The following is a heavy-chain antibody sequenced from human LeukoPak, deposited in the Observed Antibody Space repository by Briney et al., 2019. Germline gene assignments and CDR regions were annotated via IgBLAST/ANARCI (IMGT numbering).Heavy chain of an antibody. CDR1: GFTFSSYA. CDR2: ISGSGGST. Sequence: GGSLRLSCAASGFTFSSYAMSWVRQAPGKGVEWVSAISGSGGSTYYADSVKGRFTISRDNSKNTLYLQMNSLRAEDTAVYYCATRLGYDILTGSPLGGQGTLVTVSS. CDR3: ATRLGYDILTGSPL. J-gene: IGHJ4*02. V-gene: IGHV3-23*01. D-gene: IGHD3-9*01.